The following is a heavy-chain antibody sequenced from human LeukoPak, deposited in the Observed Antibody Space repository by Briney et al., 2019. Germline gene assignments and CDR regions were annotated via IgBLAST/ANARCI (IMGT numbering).Heavy chain of an antibody. CDR3: ARGEYYYGSGSLNWFDP. D-gene: IGHD3-10*01. CDR1: GGSISSYN. CDR2: IYTSGST. V-gene: IGHV4-4*08. Sequence: SETLSLTCIVSGGSISSYNWNWIRQPPGKGLEWIGRIYTSGSTNYNPSLKSRVSISVDTSKNQFSLKLSSVTAADTAVYYCARGEYYYGSGSLNWFDPWGQGTLVTVSS. J-gene: IGHJ5*02.